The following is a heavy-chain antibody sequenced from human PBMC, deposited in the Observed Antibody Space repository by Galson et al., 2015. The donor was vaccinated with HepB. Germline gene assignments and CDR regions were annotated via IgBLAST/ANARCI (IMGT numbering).Heavy chain of an antibody. V-gene: IGHV3-7*03. Sequence: SLRLSCAASGFTFSNYWMTWVRQGPGKGLEWVASIKQDGSDKYYVDSVKGRFSISRDNAKNSLYLQLNSLRAEDTAVYYCARVLVVGANYWGQGTLVTVSS. J-gene: IGHJ4*02. CDR2: IKQDGSDK. CDR1: GFTFSNYW. CDR3: ARVLVVGANY. D-gene: IGHD1-26*01.